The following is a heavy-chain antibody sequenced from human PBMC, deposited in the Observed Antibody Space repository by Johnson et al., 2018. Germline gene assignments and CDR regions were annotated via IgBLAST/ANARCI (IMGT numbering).Heavy chain of an antibody. V-gene: IGHV1-69*12. CDR1: GGTFSSYA. CDR2: IIPIFGTA. J-gene: IGHJ6*02. CDR3: ARDSPISGTYYGMDV. Sequence: QVQLVQSGAEVKKPGSSVKVSCKASGGTFSSYAISWVRQAPGQGLEWMGGIIPIFGTANYAQKFQGRVTITADESTRTAYMGLSSLRSEDTAVYYCARDSPISGTYYGMDVWGQGTTVTASS. D-gene: IGHD1-20*01.